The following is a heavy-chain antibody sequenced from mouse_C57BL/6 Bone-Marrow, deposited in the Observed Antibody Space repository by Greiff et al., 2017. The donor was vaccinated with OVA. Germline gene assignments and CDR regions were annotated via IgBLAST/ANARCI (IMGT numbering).Heavy chain of an antibody. CDR1: GYTFTDYY. J-gene: IGHJ3*01. Sequence: VQLQQSGPELVKPGASVKISCKASGYTFTDYYMNWVKQSHGKSLEWIGDINPNNGGTSYNQKFKGKATLTVDKSSSTAYMELRSLTSEDSAVYYCAREEYYGSSYGAWFAYWGQGTLVTVSA. D-gene: IGHD1-1*01. CDR2: INPNNGGT. V-gene: IGHV1-26*01. CDR3: AREEYYGSSYGAWFAY.